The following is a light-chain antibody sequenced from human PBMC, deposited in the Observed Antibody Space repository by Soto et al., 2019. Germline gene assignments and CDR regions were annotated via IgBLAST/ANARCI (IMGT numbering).Light chain of an antibody. CDR1: TGAVTSGHY. J-gene: IGLJ3*02. CDR3: LLSDSGARV. Sequence: QTVVTQQPSLTVSPGGTVTLTCGSSTGAVTSGHYPYWFQQKPGQAPRTLIYDTSYKHSWTPDRFSGSLLGGNAALTLSGAQPEDDAEYYCLLSDSGARVFGGGTKLTVL. CDR2: DTS. V-gene: IGLV7-46*01.